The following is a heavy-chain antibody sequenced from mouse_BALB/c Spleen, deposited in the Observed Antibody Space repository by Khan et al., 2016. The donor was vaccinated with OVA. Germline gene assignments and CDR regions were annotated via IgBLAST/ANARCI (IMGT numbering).Heavy chain of an antibody. D-gene: IGHD1-1*01. CDR1: GYSITSNYA. CDR3: ARGNCYGYAIDY. J-gene: IGHJ4*01. V-gene: IGHV3-2*02. Sequence: EVQLQESGPGLVKPSQSLSLTCTVTGYSITSNYAWNWIRQFPGNKLEWMGYISYSGSTNYNPSLKSRISITRDTSKNQFFLQLNSVTTEDTATXYCARGNCYGYAIDYWGQGTSITVSS. CDR2: ISYSGST.